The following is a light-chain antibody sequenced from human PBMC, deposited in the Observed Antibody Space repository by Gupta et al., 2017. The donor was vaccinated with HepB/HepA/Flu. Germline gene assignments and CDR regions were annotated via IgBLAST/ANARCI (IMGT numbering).Light chain of an antibody. CDR3: SEWDSRLSDGV. CDR2: SNN. CDR1: SNNVGNQG. V-gene: IGLV10-54*04. Sequence: QAGLTQPPSVSKDLRQTATFTCTGNSNNVGNQGAAWLQQHQGQPTKLLCDSNNNRPSGISERFAAYRAGNKASPNTTGLQPEDEADDYCSEWDSRLSDGVFGVGTKLTVL. J-gene: IGLJ3*02.